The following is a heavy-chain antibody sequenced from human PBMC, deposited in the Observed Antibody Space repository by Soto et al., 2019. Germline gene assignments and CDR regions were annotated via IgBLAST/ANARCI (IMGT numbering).Heavy chain of an antibody. J-gene: IGHJ1*01. CDR2: IYSSGGT. CDR3: ARDGDGYDH. Sequence: QVQLQESGPGLVKPSETLSLTCSVSGGSISSGSYYWTWIRQPPGKGLEWIGSIYSSGGTSYNPSLKGRVTISVDTSKNQFSLKLSSVTAADTAVYYCARDGDGYDHWCQGTLVTVSS. CDR1: GGSISSGSYY. D-gene: IGHD5-12*01. V-gene: IGHV4-61*01.